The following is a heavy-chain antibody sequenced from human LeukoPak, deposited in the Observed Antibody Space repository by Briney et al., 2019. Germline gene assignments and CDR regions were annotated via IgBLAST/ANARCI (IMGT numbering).Heavy chain of an antibody. CDR1: GGSISSSSYY. CDR2: IYYSGST. CDR3: ARLSGPEGGVVVVVPAARHYYYYMDV. D-gene: IGHD2-2*01. V-gene: IGHV4-39*01. Sequence: SETLSLTCTVSGGSISSSSYYWGWIRQPPGKGLEWIGSIYYSGSTYYNPSLKSRVTISVDTSKNQFSLKLSSVTAADTAVYNCARLSGPEGGVVVVVPAARHYYYYMDVWGKGTTVTVSS. J-gene: IGHJ6*03.